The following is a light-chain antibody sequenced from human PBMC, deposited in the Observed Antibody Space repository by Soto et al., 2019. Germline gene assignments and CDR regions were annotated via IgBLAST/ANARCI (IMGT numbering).Light chain of an antibody. CDR1: QSVSSSY. CDR2: GAS. J-gene: IGKJ1*01. CDR3: QQYGSSPKT. V-gene: IGKV3-20*01. Sequence: EIVLTQSPGTLSLSPGERATLSCRASQSVSSSYLAWYQQKPGQAPRLLIYGASSRATGIPHRFSGSGSGTDFTLASSRLEHEDFAVYYCQQYGSSPKTFGHGTKEEIK.